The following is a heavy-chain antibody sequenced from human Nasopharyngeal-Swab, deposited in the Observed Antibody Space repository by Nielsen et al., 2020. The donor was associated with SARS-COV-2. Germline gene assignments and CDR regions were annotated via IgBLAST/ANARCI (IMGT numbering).Heavy chain of an antibody. Sequence: GESLKISCAASGFTVSSHYMSWVRQAPGKGLEWVSVIYSGGSTYYADSVKGRFTISRDNSKNTLYLQMNSLRAEDTAVYYCASSGEQQLVPDYWGQGTLVTVSS. CDR2: IYSGGST. J-gene: IGHJ4*02. D-gene: IGHD6-13*01. V-gene: IGHV3-66*01. CDR1: GFTVSSHY. CDR3: ASSGEQQLVPDY.